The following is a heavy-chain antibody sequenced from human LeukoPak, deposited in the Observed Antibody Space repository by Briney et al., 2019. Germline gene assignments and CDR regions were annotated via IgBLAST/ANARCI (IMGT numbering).Heavy chain of an antibody. D-gene: IGHD3-22*01. Sequence: GGSLRLSCATSGFTFSSYAMHWVRQAPGKGLERGAVISNKGNNKYYASSVKGRFTIARDNAKNSLNLQMNSLRAEDRAVYYCARANDYYRHRVDDWGQGILVTVSS. V-gene: IGHV3-30-3*01. CDR1: GFTFSSYA. CDR3: ARANDYYRHRVDD. CDR2: ISNKGNNK. J-gene: IGHJ4*02.